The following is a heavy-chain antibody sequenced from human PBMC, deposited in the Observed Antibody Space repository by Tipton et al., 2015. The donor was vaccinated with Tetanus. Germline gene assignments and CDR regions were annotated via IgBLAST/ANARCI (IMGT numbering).Heavy chain of an antibody. V-gene: IGHV3-30*04. CDR2: TSYDASFK. CDR1: GFTFDSFA. J-gene: IGHJ6*04. CDR3: AKEALGVLNL. D-gene: IGHD1-14*01. Sequence: SLRLSCAASGFTFDSFAMHWVRQDPGKGLEWVSVTSYDASFKQYADSVKGRFTISRDNSKNTLSLQLNSLRADDTAIYYCAKEALGVLNLWGKGSTVIVSS.